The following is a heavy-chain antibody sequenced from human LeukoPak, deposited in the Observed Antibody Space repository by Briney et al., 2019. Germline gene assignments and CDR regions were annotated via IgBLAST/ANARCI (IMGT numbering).Heavy chain of an antibody. Sequence: GGTLRLSCAASGFTFSSYGMSWVRRAPGKGLEWVAFIRSDGSNKYYADSVKGRFTIPRDNSKNTLYLQMNSLRADDTAVYYCAKGVKHIVVVTAQHYFDYWGQGTLVTVSS. D-gene: IGHD2-21*02. J-gene: IGHJ4*02. CDR1: GFTFSSYG. CDR2: IRSDGSNK. CDR3: AKGVKHIVVVTAQHYFDY. V-gene: IGHV3-30*02.